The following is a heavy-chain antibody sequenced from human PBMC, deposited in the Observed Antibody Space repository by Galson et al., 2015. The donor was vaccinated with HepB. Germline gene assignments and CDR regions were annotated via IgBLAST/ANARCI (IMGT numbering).Heavy chain of an antibody. CDR1: GGSFSDYY. J-gene: IGHJ4*02. Sequence: SETLSLTCAVYGGSFSDYYWSWIRQPPGKGLEWIGEINHSGSTNDNPSLKSRITISVDTSKNQFSLKLTSVTAADAAVYYCARGPASVVYDYVWGSSPQPLYYLDSWGQGTLLTVSS. CDR2: INHSGST. CDR3: ARGPASVVYDYVWGSSPQPLYYLDS. V-gene: IGHV4-34*01. D-gene: IGHD3-16*01.